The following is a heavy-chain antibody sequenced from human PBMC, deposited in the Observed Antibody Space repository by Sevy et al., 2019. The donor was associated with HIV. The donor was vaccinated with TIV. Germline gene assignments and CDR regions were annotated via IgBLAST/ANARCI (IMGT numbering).Heavy chain of an antibody. J-gene: IGHJ4*02. D-gene: IGHD3-22*01. V-gene: IGHV3-49*03. CDR3: TRGYYYDSSGYSDY. CDR2: IRSKDYGGAT. Sequence: GGSLRLSCTGSGFTFGDYAMIWFRQAPGMGLEWVGFIRSKDYGGATEYAASVKGRFTISRDESKSIADLQMNSLKTEDTAVYYCTRGYYYDSSGYSDYWGQGTLVTVSS. CDR1: GFTFGDYA.